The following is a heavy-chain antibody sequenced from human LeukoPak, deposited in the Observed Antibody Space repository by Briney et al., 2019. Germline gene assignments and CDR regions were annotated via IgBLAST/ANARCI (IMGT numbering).Heavy chain of an antibody. Sequence: GRSLRLSCAASGFTFSSYGMHWVRQAPGKGLEWVAVIWYDGSNKYYADSVKGRFTLSRDNSKNTLYLQMNSLRAEDTAVYYCAKLGWDDAFDIWGQGTMVTVSS. CDR3: AKLGWDDAFDI. D-gene: IGHD6-19*01. CDR1: GFTFSSYG. CDR2: IWYDGSNK. J-gene: IGHJ3*02. V-gene: IGHV3-33*06.